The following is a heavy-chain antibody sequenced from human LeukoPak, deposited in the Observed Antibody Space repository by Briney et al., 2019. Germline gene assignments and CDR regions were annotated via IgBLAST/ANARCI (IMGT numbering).Heavy chain of an antibody. J-gene: IGHJ4*02. CDR2: IRYDGSNK. CDR1: GFTFSSYG. V-gene: IGHV3-30*02. CDR3: ARAKYYDILTGPQTSPYYFDY. D-gene: IGHD3-9*01. Sequence: GGSLRLSCAASGFTFSSYGMHWVRQAPGKGLEWVAFIRYDGSNKYYADSVKGRFTISRDNSKNTLYLQMNSLRAEDTAVYYCARAKYYDILTGPQTSPYYFDYWGQGTLVTVSS.